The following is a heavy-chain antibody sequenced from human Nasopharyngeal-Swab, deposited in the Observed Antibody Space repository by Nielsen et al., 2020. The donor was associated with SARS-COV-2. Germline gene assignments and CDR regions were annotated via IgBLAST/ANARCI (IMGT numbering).Heavy chain of an antibody. D-gene: IGHD3-10*01. Sequence: GESLKISCVASGFTFSDYYMSWVRQAPGKGLEWVSLISTGGTTSYADSVKGRFTISRDISKNTLYLQMNSLRAEDTAVYCCARDRGFDGYYYMDVWGKGTTVTVSS. CDR2: ISTGGTT. V-gene: IGHV3-53*01. CDR3: ARDRGFDGYYYMDV. CDR1: GFTFSDYY. J-gene: IGHJ6*03.